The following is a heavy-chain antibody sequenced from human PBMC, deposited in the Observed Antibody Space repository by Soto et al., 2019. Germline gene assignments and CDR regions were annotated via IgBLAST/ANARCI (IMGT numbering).Heavy chain of an antibody. CDR1: GFTFSTYA. D-gene: IGHD1-26*01. Sequence: GGSLRLSCAASGFTFSTYAMNWVRQAPGKGLEWVSSISDSGDTTDYAESMKGRVTISRDNSYNTLYLQMISLRAEDTAVYYCAKSGTTREFDFWGQGTMVTVSS. CDR2: ISDSGDTT. J-gene: IGHJ4*02. V-gene: IGHV3-23*01. CDR3: AKSGTTREFDF.